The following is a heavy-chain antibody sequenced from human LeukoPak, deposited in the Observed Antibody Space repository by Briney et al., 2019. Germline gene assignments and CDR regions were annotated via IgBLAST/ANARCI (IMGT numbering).Heavy chain of an antibody. D-gene: IGHD6-13*01. Sequence: GESLKISCKVSGYSFTNYWISWVRQGPGKGLEWMGRIDPGDSYSDYSPSFRGRVTISGDKSISTAYLQWSSLTASDTAMYYCARLSVPYRSSWIDYWGQGTLVTVSS. J-gene: IGHJ4*02. CDR2: IDPGDSYS. CDR3: ARLSVPYRSSWIDY. CDR1: GYSFTNYW. V-gene: IGHV5-10-1*01.